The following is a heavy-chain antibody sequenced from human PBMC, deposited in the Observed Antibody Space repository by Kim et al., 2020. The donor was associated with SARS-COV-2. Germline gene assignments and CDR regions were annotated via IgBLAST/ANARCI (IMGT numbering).Heavy chain of an antibody. CDR1: GDSVSSNSAT. Sequence: SQTLSLTCAIPGDSVSSNSATWDWIRQSPSRGLEWLGRTYYRSKWGNDYAESVKSRITINPDTSKNQFSLQLNSVTPEDTAVYYCARRISRHFDLWGRGTLVTVSS. CDR2: TYYRSKWGN. CDR3: ARRISRHFDL. J-gene: IGHJ2*01. V-gene: IGHV6-1*01.